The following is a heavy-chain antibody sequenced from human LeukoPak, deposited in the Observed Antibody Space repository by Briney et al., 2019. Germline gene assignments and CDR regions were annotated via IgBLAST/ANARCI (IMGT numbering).Heavy chain of an antibody. CDR2: ISYDGSNK. D-gene: IGHD6-6*01. J-gene: IGHJ4*02. CDR3: ARGGSAARLCDY. CDR1: GFTFSSYA. Sequence: GGSLRLSCAASGFTFSSYAMHWVRQAPGKGLEWVAVISYDGSNKCYADSVKGRFTISRDNSKNTLYLQMNSLRAEDTAVYYCARGGSAARLCDYWGQGTLVTVSS. V-gene: IGHV3-30-3*01.